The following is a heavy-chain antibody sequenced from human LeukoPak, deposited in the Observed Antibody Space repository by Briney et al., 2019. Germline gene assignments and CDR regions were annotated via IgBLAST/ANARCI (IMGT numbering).Heavy chain of an antibody. D-gene: IGHD5-12*01. CDR2: ISYDGSKK. CDR1: GFTFKNSA. V-gene: IGHV3-30*04. CDR3: ARSAAAGRIVATFAY. J-gene: IGHJ4*02. Sequence: GGSLRLSCAASGFTFKNSAMSWVRQAPGRGLEWVAIISYDGSKKYYADSVKGRFTISRDNSKNTLYLQMNSLRAEDTAVYYCARSAAAGRIVATFAYWGQGTLVIVSS.